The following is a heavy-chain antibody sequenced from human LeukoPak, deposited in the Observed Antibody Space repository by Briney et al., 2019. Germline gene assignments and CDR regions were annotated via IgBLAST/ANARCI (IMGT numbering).Heavy chain of an antibody. CDR3: ARLSEGFYYYDSSGYSFDY. D-gene: IGHD3-22*01. V-gene: IGHV3-48*03. J-gene: IGHJ4*02. CDR2: ISSSGSTI. CDR1: GFTFSSYE. Sequence: GGSLRLSCAASGFTFSSYEMNWVRQAPGKGLEWVSYISSSGSTIYYADSVKGRFTISRDNAKNSLYLQMNSLRAEDTAVYYCARLSEGFYYYDSSGYSFDYWGQGTLVTVSS.